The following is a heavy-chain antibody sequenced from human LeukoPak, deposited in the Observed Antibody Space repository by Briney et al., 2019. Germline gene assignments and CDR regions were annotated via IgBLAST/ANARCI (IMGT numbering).Heavy chain of an antibody. CDR1: GYXFTSYY. CDR3: ARIGSMVGPDY. J-gene: IGHJ4*02. CDR2: INPSGGST. Sequence: ASVKVSCTASGYXFTSYYIHWVRQAPGQGLEWMGIINPSGGSTSYAHKFQGRVTMTRDTSTSTVYMELSSLRSEDTAVYYCARIGSMVGPDYWGQGTLVTVSS. D-gene: IGHD3-10*01. V-gene: IGHV1-46*01.